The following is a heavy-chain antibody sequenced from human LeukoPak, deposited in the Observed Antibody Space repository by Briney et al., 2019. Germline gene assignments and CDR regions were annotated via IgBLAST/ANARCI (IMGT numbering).Heavy chain of an antibody. J-gene: IGHJ4*02. D-gene: IGHD4-17*01. V-gene: IGHV4-34*01. CDR3: AGRLRSLDY. Sequence: SETLSLTCTVSGGSISSYYWSWIRQPPGKGLEWIGEINHSGSTNYNPSLKSRVTISLDTSKNQFSLKLSSVTAADTAVYYCAGRLRSLDYWGQGTLVTVSS. CDR2: INHSGST. CDR1: GGSISSYY.